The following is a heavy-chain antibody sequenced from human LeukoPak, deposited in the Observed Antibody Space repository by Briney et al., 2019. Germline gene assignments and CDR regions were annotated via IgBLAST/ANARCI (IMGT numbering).Heavy chain of an antibody. CDR3: SRCQYNSSPDY. CDR2: ISYDGSNK. Sequence: PGRALRLSCAASGFTFSSYGMHWVRQAPGKGLEWVAVISYDGSNKYYADSVKGRFTISRDNAKNSLYLQMNSLRADDTAVYFCSRCQYNSSPDYWGQGTLVTVSS. CDR1: GFTFSSYG. D-gene: IGHD6-13*01. V-gene: IGHV3-30*03. J-gene: IGHJ4*02.